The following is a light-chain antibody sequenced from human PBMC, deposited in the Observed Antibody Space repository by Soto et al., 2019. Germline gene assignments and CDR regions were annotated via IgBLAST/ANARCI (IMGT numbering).Light chain of an antibody. CDR2: SNI. CDR1: SSNIGSNT. J-gene: IGLJ2*01. Sequence: QSVLTQPPSASGTPGQRVTISCSGSSSNIGSNTVNWYQQLPGTAPKLLIYSNIQRPSGVPDRFSGSKSGTSASLAISGLQSEDEADYYCAACDDSLNGPVFGGGTKLTVL. V-gene: IGLV1-44*01. CDR3: AACDDSLNGPV.